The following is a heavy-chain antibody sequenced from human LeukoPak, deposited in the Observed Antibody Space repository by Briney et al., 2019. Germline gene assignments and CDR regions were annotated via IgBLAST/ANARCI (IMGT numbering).Heavy chain of an antibody. D-gene: IGHD3-10*01. CDR2: INPNSGGT. CDR3: ARDPLWFGERYYGMDV. J-gene: IGHJ6*02. CDR1: GYTFTGYY. V-gene: IGHV1-2*02. Sequence: ASAKVSCKASGYTFTGYYMHWVRQAPGQGLEWMGWINPNSGGTNYAQKFQGRVTMTRDTSISTAYMELSRLRSDDTAVYYCARDPLWFGERYYGMDVWGQGTTVTVSS.